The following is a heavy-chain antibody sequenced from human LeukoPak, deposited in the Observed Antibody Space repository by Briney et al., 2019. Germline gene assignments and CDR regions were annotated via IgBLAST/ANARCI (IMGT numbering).Heavy chain of an antibody. V-gene: IGHV4-34*01. J-gene: IGHJ4*02. D-gene: IGHD2-15*01. CDR2: INHSGST. CDR3: ARGSQSLGYCSGGSCRAKIFDY. Sequence: SETLSLTCAVYGGSFSGYYWSWIRQPPGKGLEWIGEINHSGSTNYNPSLKSRVTISVDTSKNQSSLTLSSVTAADTAVYYWARGSQSLGYCSGGSCRAKIFDYWGQGTLVTVSS. CDR1: GGSFSGYY.